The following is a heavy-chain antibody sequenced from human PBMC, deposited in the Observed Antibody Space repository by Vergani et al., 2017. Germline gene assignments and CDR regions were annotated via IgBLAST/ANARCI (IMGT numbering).Heavy chain of an antibody. CDR3: AREATGSYGWGFDY. D-gene: IGHD1-26*01. Sequence: QVQLVQSGAEVKKPGASVKVSCKASGHTFTSYAMHWVRQAPGQRPEWMGWINAGNGNTKYSQKFQGRVTITRDTSASTAYMELSSLRSEDTAVYYCAREATGSYGWGFDYWGQGTLVTVSS. CDR2: INAGNGNT. CDR1: GHTFTSYA. J-gene: IGHJ4*02. V-gene: IGHV1-3*01.